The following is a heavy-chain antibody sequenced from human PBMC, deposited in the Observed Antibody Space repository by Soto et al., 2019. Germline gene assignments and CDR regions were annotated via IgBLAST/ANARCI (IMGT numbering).Heavy chain of an antibody. J-gene: IGHJ1*01. CDR3: AKPHTKAEYFQH. CDR2: IIPIFGTA. D-gene: IGHD2-8*01. Sequence: QVQLVQSGAEVKKPGSSVKVSCKASGGTFSSYAISGVRQAPGQGLEWMGGIIPIFGTANYAQKFQGRVTITADESTSTAYMELSSMRSEDTAVYYCAKPHTKAEYFQHWGKGTLVTVSS. V-gene: IGHV1-69*12. CDR1: GGTFSSYA.